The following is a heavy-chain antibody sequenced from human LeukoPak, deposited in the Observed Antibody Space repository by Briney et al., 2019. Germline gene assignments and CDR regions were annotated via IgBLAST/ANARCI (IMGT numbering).Heavy chain of an antibody. CDR3: ARLLDIAVAGINWFDP. V-gene: IGHV5-51*01. Sequence: KHGESLKISCKGSGYSFTSYWIGWVRQMPGKGLEWMGIIYPGDSDTRYSPSFQGQVTISADKSISTAYLQWSSLKASDTAMYYCARLLDIAVAGINWFDPWGQGTLVTVSS. D-gene: IGHD6-19*01. CDR2: IYPGDSDT. J-gene: IGHJ5*02. CDR1: GYSFTSYW.